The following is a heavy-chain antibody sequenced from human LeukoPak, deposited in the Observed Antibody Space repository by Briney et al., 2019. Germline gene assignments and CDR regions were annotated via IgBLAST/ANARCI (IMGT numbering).Heavy chain of an antibody. CDR2: IHSGGST. CDR3: ARQRSPYGLDV. J-gene: IGHJ6*02. CDR1: GFTVSSNY. Sequence: GGSLRLSCAASGFTVSSNYMSWVRQAPGKGLEWVSVIHSGGSTYYADSVKGRFTTSRDNSKNTLYLQMNSLRAEDTAMYYCARQRSPYGLDVWGQGTTVTVSS. V-gene: IGHV3-66*04.